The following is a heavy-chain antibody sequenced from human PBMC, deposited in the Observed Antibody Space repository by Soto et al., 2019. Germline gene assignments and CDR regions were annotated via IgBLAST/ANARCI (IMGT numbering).Heavy chain of an antibody. CDR3: ARRIAAPPWWFDP. CDR2: IIPIFGTA. CDR1: GCTFSSYA. D-gene: IGHD6-6*01. J-gene: IGHJ5*02. Sequence: ASVKFSCKASGCTFSSYAISWVRQAPGQGLEWMGGIIPIFGTANYAQKFQGRVTITADESTSTAYMELSSLRSEDTAVYYCARRIAAPPWWFDPWGQGTLVTVSS. V-gene: IGHV1-69*13.